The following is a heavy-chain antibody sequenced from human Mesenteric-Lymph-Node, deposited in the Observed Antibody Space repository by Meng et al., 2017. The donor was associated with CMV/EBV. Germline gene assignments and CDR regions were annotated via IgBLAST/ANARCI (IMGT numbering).Heavy chain of an antibody. J-gene: IGHJ4*02. V-gene: IGHV3-11*01. D-gene: IGHD1-26*01. CDR2: ISSSSSTI. Sequence: GESLKISCVASGFTFSDYHMSWIRQAPGKGLEWVSYISSSSSTIYYADSVKGRFTISRDSAKNSLYLEMSSLRAEDTALYYCVRALYSGSYYYFDYWGQGTLVTVSS. CDR1: GFTFSDYH. CDR3: VRALYSGSYYYFDY.